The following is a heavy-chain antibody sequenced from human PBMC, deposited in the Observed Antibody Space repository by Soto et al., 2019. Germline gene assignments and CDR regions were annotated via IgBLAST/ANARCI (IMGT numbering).Heavy chain of an antibody. Sequence: ASVKVSCTASGYTFTSYGSRWVRQAPGQGLEWMGWISAYNGNTNYAQKLQGRVTMTTDTSTSTAYMELRSLRSDDTAVYYCARVEVDYYYGMDVWGQGTTVTVSS. J-gene: IGHJ6*02. CDR1: GYTFTSYG. CDR3: ARVEVDYYYGMDV. CDR2: ISAYNGNT. V-gene: IGHV1-18*01.